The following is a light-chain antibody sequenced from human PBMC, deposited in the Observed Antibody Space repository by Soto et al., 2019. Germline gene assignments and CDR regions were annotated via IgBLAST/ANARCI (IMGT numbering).Light chain of an antibody. Sequence: QSVLTQPASVSGSPGQSITISCTGTSNDIGDYNSVSWYQQHPGKAPKLMIYEVSNRPSGVSNRFSGSKSGNTASLTISGLQAADEADYYCSSYTTTSTLEVFGGGTKVTVL. CDR3: SSYTTTSTLEV. V-gene: IGLV2-14*01. J-gene: IGLJ3*02. CDR1: SNDIGDYNS. CDR2: EVS.